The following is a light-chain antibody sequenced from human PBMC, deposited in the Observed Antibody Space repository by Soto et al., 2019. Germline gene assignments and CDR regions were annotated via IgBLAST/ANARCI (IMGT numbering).Light chain of an antibody. V-gene: IGLV2-23*01. J-gene: IGLJ1*01. CDR2: EGS. CDR3: CSYGSSSTYV. CDR1: SSDIGAYDS. Sequence: QSALTQPASVSGSPGQSITISCTGASSDIGAYDSVSWYQQYPGNTPKLMIYEGSRRPSGVSDRFSGSKSGNTASLTISGLQAEDEADYYCCSYGSSSTYVFGSGTKVTVL.